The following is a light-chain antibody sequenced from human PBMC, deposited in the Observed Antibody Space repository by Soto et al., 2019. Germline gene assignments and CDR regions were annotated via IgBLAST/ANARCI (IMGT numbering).Light chain of an antibody. V-gene: IGKV3-15*01. CDR2: GAS. CDR3: HHYNTWPPWP. J-gene: IGKJ1*01. CDR1: QSVSSSY. Sequence: EIVFYMSLGALSLTTGERATLPCRAIQSVSSSYLACYQQKPGQAPRLLIYGASIRATGIPARFSGSGSGTEFTLTISTLQSEDFAIYYCHHYNTWPPWPFGQGANVDIK.